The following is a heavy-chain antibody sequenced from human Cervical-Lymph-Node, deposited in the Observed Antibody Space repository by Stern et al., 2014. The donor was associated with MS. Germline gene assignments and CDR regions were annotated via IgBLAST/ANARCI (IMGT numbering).Heavy chain of an antibody. Sequence: QVNLRESGPALVKPTQTLTLTCTFSGFSLGTSGMCVSWLRQPPGKALEWLGLIYWDDDKYYNTSLQTRLTISKDTSRNQVVLTMTNMDPVDTATYFCARTTSVTTSFDSWGQGTLVTVSS. CDR2: IYWDDDK. CDR3: ARTTSVTTSFDS. V-gene: IGHV2-70*01. D-gene: IGHD4-17*01. CDR1: GFSLGTSGMC. J-gene: IGHJ4*02.